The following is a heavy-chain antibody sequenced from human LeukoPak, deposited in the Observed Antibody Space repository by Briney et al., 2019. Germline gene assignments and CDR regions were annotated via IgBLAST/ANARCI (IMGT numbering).Heavy chain of an antibody. Sequence: SETLSPTCTVSGGSISSYYWSWIRQPPGKGLEWIGYIYTSGSTNYNPSLKSRVTISVDTSKNQFSLKLSSVTAADTAVYYCAGGYYYYYYMDVWGKGTTVTVSS. V-gene: IGHV4-4*09. CDR1: GGSISSYY. J-gene: IGHJ6*03. CDR2: IYTSGST. CDR3: AGGYYYYYYMDV. D-gene: IGHD4-23*01.